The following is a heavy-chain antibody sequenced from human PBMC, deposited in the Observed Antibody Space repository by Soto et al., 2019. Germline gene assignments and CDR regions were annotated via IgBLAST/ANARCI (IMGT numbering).Heavy chain of an antibody. CDR2: ISSSSSTI. CDR3: ARGGIVLMVYARNYYGIDV. V-gene: IGHV3-48*02. D-gene: IGHD2-8*01. CDR1: GFTFSSYG. J-gene: IGHJ6*02. Sequence: GGSLRLSCAASGFTFSSYGMNWVRQAPGKGLEWVSYISSSSSTIYYADSVKGRFTISRDNAKNTLYLQMHSLRDEDTAVYYCARGGIVLMVYARNYYGIDVWGPGTTVTVSS.